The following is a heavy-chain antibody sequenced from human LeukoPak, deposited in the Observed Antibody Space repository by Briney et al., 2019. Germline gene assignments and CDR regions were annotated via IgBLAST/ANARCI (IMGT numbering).Heavy chain of an antibody. D-gene: IGHD6-19*01. Sequence: GGSLRLSCEASGFSFSNAWMRWVRQAPGKGLEWVGRIKSKTDGGTTDYAAPVRGRFTISRDDSKNTLYLQMNSLRAEDTAVYYCAKDEREFIAVAGLPRNHFDYWGQGTLVTVSS. CDR1: GFSFSNAW. CDR3: AKDEREFIAVAGLPRNHFDY. CDR2: IKSKTDGGTT. J-gene: IGHJ4*02. V-gene: IGHV3-15*01.